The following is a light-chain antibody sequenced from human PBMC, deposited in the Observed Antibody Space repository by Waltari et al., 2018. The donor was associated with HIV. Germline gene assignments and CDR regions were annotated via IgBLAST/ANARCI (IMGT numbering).Light chain of an antibody. CDR3: CSYARSRSLL. V-gene: IGLV2-23*02. J-gene: IGLJ2*01. Sequence: HSALTQPASVSGSPGQSITIPCTGTSNDVGGFDLVPWYQHPPGKATKLIIFEVNNRPSGVSNRFSGSKSGNTASLTISGLQTEDETDYYCCSYARSRSLLFGGGTKLTVL. CDR2: EVN. CDR1: SNDVGGFDL.